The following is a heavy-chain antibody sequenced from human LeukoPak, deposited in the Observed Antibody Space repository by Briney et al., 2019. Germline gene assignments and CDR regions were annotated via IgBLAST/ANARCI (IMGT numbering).Heavy chain of an antibody. CDR1: GYTFTGYY. J-gene: IGHJ4*02. CDR2: INPNSGGT. CDR3: ATEGSITGTFRLFDY. Sequence: ASVKVSCKASGYTFTGYYMHWVRQAPGQGLEWMGWINPNSGGTEYAQKFQGRVTMTEDTSTDTAYMELSSLRSEDTAVYYCATEGSITGTFRLFDYWGQGTLVTVSS. D-gene: IGHD1-7*01. V-gene: IGHV1-2*02.